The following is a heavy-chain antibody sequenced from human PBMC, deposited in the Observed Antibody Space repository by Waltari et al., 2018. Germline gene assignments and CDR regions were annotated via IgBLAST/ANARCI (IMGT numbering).Heavy chain of an antibody. Sequence: QVQLPESGPGLVKPSQTLSPTCPVSGGSIRSRSYYWSWIRQPPWKGLEWIGYIYYSGSTYYNPSLKSRVIISLDTSKNQFYLRLTSVTAPDTAVYYCARAFSSSDFDYWGRGTLVTVSS. CDR1: GGSIRSRSYY. J-gene: IGHJ4*01. CDR2: IYYSGST. CDR3: ARAFSSSDFDY. V-gene: IGHV4-30-4*01. D-gene: IGHD6-6*01.